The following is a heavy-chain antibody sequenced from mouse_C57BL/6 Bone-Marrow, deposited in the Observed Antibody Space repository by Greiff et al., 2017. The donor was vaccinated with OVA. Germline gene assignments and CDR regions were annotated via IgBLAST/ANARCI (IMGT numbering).Heavy chain of an antibody. CDR3: ARSGFHYYGSSHWYFDV. CDR1: GYTFTSYW. J-gene: IGHJ1*03. D-gene: IGHD1-1*01. V-gene: IGHV1-72*01. CDR2: IDPNSGGT. Sequence: QVQLQQPGAELVKPGASVKLSCKASGYTFTSYWMHWVKQRPGRGLEWIGRIDPNSGGTKYNEKFKSKATLTVDKPSSTAYMQLSSLTSADSAVYYCARSGFHYYGSSHWYFDVWGTGTTVTVSS.